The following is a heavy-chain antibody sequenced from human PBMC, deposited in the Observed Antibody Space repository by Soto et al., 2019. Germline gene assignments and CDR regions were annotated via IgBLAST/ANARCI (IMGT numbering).Heavy chain of an antibody. CDR1: GYSISSSNW. D-gene: IGHD3-22*01. V-gene: IGHV4-28*01. J-gene: IGHJ4*02. CDR3: ANDRVFDYYFDSSGYSGSHGVFDY. CDR2: IYYSGTT. Sequence: PSETLSLTCAVSGYSISSSNWWGWIRQPPGKGLEWIGYIYYSGTTYYNPSLKSRVTMSVDTSKNQFSLKLSSVTAADTVLYYCANDRVFDYYFDSSGYSGSHGVFDYWGQGTLVTVSS.